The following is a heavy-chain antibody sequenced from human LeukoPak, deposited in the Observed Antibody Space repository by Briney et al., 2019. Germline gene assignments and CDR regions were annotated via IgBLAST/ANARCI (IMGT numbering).Heavy chain of an antibody. Sequence: PSETLSLICTVSGGSISSYYWSWIRQPPGKGLEWIGYIYATGSTNYNPSLKSRVTISVDTSKNQFSLNLRSVTAADTAVYYCARHGSVRSPLGPWGQGTLVTVSS. CDR3: ARHGSVRSPLGP. D-gene: IGHD3-10*01. V-gene: IGHV4-4*09. CDR1: GGSISSYY. J-gene: IGHJ5*02. CDR2: IYATGST.